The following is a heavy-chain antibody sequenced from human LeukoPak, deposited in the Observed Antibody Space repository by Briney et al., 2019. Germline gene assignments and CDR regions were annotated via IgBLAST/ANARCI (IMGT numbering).Heavy chain of an antibody. CDR3: ARSSGEQPPFDP. J-gene: IGHJ5*02. Sequence: GGSLRLSCAASGFTVSSNYMGWVRQAPGKGLEWVSVIYSGSSTYYADSVKGRFTISRDNSKNTLYLQMNSLRAEDTAVYYCARSSGEQPPFDPWGQGTLVTVSS. V-gene: IGHV3-66*01. D-gene: IGHD1-26*01. CDR2: IYSGSST. CDR1: GFTVSSNY.